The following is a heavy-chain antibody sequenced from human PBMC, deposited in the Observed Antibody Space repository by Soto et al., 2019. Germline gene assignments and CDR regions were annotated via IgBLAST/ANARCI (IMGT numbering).Heavy chain of an antibody. CDR2: IKQDGSEK. CDR1: GFTFSSYW. V-gene: IGHV3-7*03. D-gene: IGHD3-3*01. J-gene: IGHJ6*02. CDR3: ARERSDLRYGMDV. Sequence: EVQLVESGGGLVQPGGSLRLSCAASGFTFSSYWMSWVRQAPGKGLEWVANIKQDGSEKYYVDSVKGRFTISRDNAKNSLYLQMNSLRADDTAVYYCARERSDLRYGMDVWGQGTTVTVSS.